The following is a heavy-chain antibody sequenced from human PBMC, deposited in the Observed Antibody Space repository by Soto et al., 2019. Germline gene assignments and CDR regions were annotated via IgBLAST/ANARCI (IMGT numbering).Heavy chain of an antibody. J-gene: IGHJ4*02. V-gene: IGHV3-74*01. Sequence: PGGSLRLSCAASGFTLSNHWIHWVRQAPGKGLVWVSSIHGGGSGSSYADSVKGRFTSTSDNAENTLHLQMNGLRGEDSAIYYCVRGTSDWRGMDYWGRGTLVTFSS. CDR2: IHGGGSGS. CDR1: GFTLSNHW. D-gene: IGHD6-19*01. CDR3: VRGTSDWRGMDY.